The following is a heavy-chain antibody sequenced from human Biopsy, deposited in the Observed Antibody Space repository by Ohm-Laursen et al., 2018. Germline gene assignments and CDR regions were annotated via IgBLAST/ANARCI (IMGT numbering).Heavy chain of an antibody. V-gene: IGHV4-59*01. CDR2: IYYSGGT. CDR3: ARVEAGTYDALDI. J-gene: IGHJ3*02. CDR1: GGSMTGYE. D-gene: IGHD1-26*01. Sequence: GTLSLTCGVSGGSMTGYECSWIRLAPGKGLEWIGYIYYSGGTKYNPSLASRVTFSVDMSKSQFSLKLYSVTAADTAVYYCARVEAGTYDALDIWGQGTLVAVSS.